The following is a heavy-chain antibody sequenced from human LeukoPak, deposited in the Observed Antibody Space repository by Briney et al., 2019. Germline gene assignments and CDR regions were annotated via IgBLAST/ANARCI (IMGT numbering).Heavy chain of an antibody. CDR1: GGSITNYY. CDR2: VSYSGRT. CDR3: ARPGRQDAYNGHYWYFDL. D-gene: IGHD5-24*01. V-gene: IGHV4-59*01. Sequence: PSETLSLTCTVSGGSITNYYWNWIRQPPGKDLEWIGCVSYSGRTHYSSALKSRVTISVDTSKNQFSLNIRSVTAADTAVYYCARPGRQDAYNGHYWYFDLWGRGTLVTVSS. J-gene: IGHJ2*01.